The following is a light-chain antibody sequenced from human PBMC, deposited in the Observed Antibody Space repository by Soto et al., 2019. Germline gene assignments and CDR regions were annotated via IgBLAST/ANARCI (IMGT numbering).Light chain of an antibody. CDR3: QHYGTSAL. CDR2: AS. V-gene: IGKV3-20*01. J-gene: IGKJ3*01. CDR1: QSVSDSY. Sequence: EIGLTQSPGTLSLSPGERATLSCRASQSVSDSYLAWYQQKPGQAPRLLIYASSRATGIPDRFSGSGSGTDYTLSISSLEPEDFAVYDCQHYGTSALFGPGTRVYIK.